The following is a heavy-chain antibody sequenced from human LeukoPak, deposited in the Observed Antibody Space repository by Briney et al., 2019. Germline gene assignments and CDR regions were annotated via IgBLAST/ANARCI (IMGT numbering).Heavy chain of an antibody. Sequence: PGGSLRLSCAASGFTFSSYGMNWVRQAPGKGLEWVSYISTSSSTIYYADSVKGRFTTSRDNAKNSLYLQMNYLRAEDTAVYYCARGGDYSGWFDPWGRGTLVTVSS. CDR2: ISTSSSTI. J-gene: IGHJ5*02. CDR1: GFTFSSYG. CDR3: ARGGDYSGWFDP. V-gene: IGHV3-48*01. D-gene: IGHD1-26*01.